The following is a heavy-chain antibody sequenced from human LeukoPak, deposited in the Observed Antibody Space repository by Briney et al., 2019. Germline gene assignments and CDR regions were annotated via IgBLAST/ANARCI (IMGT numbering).Heavy chain of an antibody. J-gene: IGHJ4*02. CDR3: AKGRGLIITFGGVIATD. CDR1: GFTFSSYA. Sequence: GGSLRLSCPGSGFTFSSYAMNWVRQAPGKGLEWVSTISGSGDSTYYADSVRGRFTISRDNSKNTLYLQMNSLRAEDTAVYYCAKGRGLIITFGGVIATDWGQGTLVTVSS. D-gene: IGHD3-16*02. V-gene: IGHV3-23*01. CDR2: ISGSGDST.